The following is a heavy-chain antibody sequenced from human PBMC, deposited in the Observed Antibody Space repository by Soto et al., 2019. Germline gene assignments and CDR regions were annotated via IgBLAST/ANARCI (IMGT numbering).Heavy chain of an antibody. V-gene: IGHV4-31*03. CDR3: ARAKKGIAASENWFDP. D-gene: IGHD6-13*01. CDR1: GGSISSGGYY. J-gene: IGHJ5*02. Sequence: QVQLQESGPGLVKPSQTLSLTCTVSGGSISSGGYYWSWIRQHPGKGLEWIGYIYYSGGTYYNPSRKSRVTISVDTSKIQFSLKLSSVTAADTAVYYGARAKKGIAASENWFDPWGQGTLVTVSS. CDR2: IYYSGGT.